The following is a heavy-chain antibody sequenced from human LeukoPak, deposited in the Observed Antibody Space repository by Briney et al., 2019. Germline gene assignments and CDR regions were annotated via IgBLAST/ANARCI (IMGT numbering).Heavy chain of an antibody. Sequence: GGSLRLSCAASGFTFSSYSMNWVRQAPGKGLEWVSSISSSSSYIYYADSVKGRFTISRDNANNSLYLQMNSLRAEDTAVYYCARDLSEYYYYGMDVWGQGTTVTVSS. CDR2: ISSSSSYI. CDR1: GFTFSSYS. CDR3: ARDLSEYYYYGMDV. J-gene: IGHJ6*02. V-gene: IGHV3-21*01. D-gene: IGHD2/OR15-2a*01.